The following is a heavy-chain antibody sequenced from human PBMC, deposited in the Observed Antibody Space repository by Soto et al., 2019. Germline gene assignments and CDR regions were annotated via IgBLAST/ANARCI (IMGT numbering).Heavy chain of an antibody. J-gene: IGHJ4*02. D-gene: IGHD3-22*01. V-gene: IGHV1-69*06. CDR2: IIPIFGTA. Sequence: GASVKVSCKASGGTFSSYAISWVRQAPGQGLEWMGGIIPIFGTANYAQKFQGRVTITADKSTSTAYMELSSLRSEDTAGYYCARGYYYPHGFSTLAYWGQGTLVTVSS. CDR3: ARGYYYPHGFSTLAY. CDR1: GGTFSSYA.